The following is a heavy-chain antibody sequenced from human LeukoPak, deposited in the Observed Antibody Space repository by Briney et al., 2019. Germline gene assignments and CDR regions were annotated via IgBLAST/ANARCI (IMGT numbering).Heavy chain of an antibody. D-gene: IGHD2-15*01. CDR2: IYYSGST. CDR1: GGSISSGDYY. J-gene: IGHJ4*02. V-gene: IGHV4-61*08. CDR3: ARDGYCSGGACYAPIN. Sequence: SETLSLTCTVTGGSISSGDYYWSWIRQPPGKGLEWIGYIYYSGSTNYNPSLKSRVTISVDTSNNQFSLKLSSVTAADTAVYYCARDGYCSGGACYAPINWGQGTLVTVSS.